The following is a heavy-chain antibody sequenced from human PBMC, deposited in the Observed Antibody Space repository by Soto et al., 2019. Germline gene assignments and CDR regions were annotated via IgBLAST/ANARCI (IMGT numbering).Heavy chain of an antibody. J-gene: IGHJ3*02. V-gene: IGHV1-46*01. CDR3: AASQVTIFGVVTAHYGSGYAFDI. CDR2: INPSGGST. D-gene: IGHD3-3*01. CDR1: GYTFTSYY. Sequence: ASVKVSCKASGYTFTSYYMHWVRQAPGQGLEWMGIINPSGGSTSYAQKFQGRVTMTRDTSTSTVYMELSSLRSEDTAVYYCAASQVTIFGVVTAHYGSGYAFDIWGQGTMVTVSS.